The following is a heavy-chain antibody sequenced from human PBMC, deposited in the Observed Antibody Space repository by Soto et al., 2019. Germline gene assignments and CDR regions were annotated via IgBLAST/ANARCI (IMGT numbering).Heavy chain of an antibody. J-gene: IGHJ4*02. CDR2: INHSGST. CDR1: GGSFSGYY. D-gene: IGHD3-22*01. CDR3: ARGDWDDSSGYYTDY. Sequence: PSETLSLTCAVYGGSFSGYYWSWIRQPPGKGLEWIGEINHSGSTNYNPSLKSRVTISVDTSKNQFSLKLSSVTAADTAVYYCARGDWDDSSGYYTDYWGQGTLVTVSS. V-gene: IGHV4-34*01.